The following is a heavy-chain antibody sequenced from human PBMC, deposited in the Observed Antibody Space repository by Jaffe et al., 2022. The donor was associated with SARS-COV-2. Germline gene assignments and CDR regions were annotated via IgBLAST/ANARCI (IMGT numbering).Heavy chain of an antibody. CDR1: GGSISSSNW. Sequence: QVQLQESGPGLVKPSGTLSLTCAVSGGSISSSNWWSWVRQPPGKGLEWIGEIYHSGSTNYNPSLKSRVTISVDKSKNQFSLKLSSVTAADTAVYYCARVLLWFGHYPTGPQSDYYYGMDVWGQGTTVTVSS. CDR3: ARVLLWFGHYPTGPQSDYYYGMDV. J-gene: IGHJ6*02. V-gene: IGHV4-4*02. CDR2: IYHSGST. D-gene: IGHD3-10*01.